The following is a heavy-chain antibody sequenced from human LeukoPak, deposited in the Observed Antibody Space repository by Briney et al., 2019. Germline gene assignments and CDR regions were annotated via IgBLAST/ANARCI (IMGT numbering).Heavy chain of an antibody. CDR1: GYSFGSYG. D-gene: IGHD3-10*01. CDR2: IWYDGSNK. J-gene: IGHJ2*01. CDR3: ARQEGPRRRSFGWYFDL. V-gene: IGHV3-33*01. Sequence: GGSLRLSCAASGYSFGSYGTHWVRQAPGKGLEWVALIWYDGSNKYYADSVKGRFTISRDNSKNTLHLQMNNLRAEDTAVYYCARQEGPRRRSFGWYFDLWGRGTLVTVSS.